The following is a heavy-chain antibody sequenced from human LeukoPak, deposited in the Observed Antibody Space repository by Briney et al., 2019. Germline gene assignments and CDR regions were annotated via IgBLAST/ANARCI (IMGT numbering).Heavy chain of an antibody. CDR3: ARVYGSGSYDTYYFDY. CDR2: INPNSGGT. J-gene: IGHJ4*02. D-gene: IGHD3-10*01. Sequence: PGASVKVSCKASGYTFTGYYMHWVRQAPGQGLEWMGWINPNSGGTNYAQKFQGRVTMTRDTSTSTVYMELSSLRSEDTAVYYCARVYGSGSYDTYYFDYWGQGTLVTVSS. V-gene: IGHV1-2*02. CDR1: GYTFTGYY.